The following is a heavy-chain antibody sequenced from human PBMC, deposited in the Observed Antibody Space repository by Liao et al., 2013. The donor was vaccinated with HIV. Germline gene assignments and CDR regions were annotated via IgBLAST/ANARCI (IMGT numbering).Heavy chain of an antibody. CDR1: GASISNTSYY. V-gene: IGHV4-39*07. D-gene: IGHD2-8*01. CDR2: LFYSGNT. CDR3: ARGVFRGDSFDI. Sequence: QLQLQESGPGLVKPSETLSLTCIVSGASISNTSYYWGWVRQPPGKGLEWIGSLFYSGNTYYSPSLKSRVTLAADTSKNQFSLKLTSVTAADTAVYYCARGVFRGDSFDIWGHGTKVTVSS. J-gene: IGHJ3*02.